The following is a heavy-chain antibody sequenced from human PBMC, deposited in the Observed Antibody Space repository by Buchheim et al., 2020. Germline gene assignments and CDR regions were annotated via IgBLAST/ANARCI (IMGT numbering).Heavy chain of an antibody. CDR2: ISYDGNNK. V-gene: IGHV3-30*18. J-gene: IGHJ6*02. CDR1: GFTFRTYG. Sequence: QVQLVESGGGVVQPGRSLRLSCVVSGFTFRTYGMYWVRQAPGQGLEWLAVISYDGNNKYYADSVKGRFTISRDNSKNTLYLQIHSLRADDTAVYYCAKDWANSGMDVWGQGTT. CDR3: AKDWANSGMDV. D-gene: IGHD3-16*01.